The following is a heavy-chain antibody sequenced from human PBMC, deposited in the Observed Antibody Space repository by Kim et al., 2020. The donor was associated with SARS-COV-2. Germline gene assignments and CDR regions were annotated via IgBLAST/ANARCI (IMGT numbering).Heavy chain of an antibody. J-gene: IGHJ4*02. D-gene: IGHD4-17*01. V-gene: IGHV4-34*13. Sequence: IYSPTLKSRVTISVATSKNQFSLKLSSVTAADTAVYYCARAPRDYGDFDYWGQGTLVTVSS. CDR3: ARAPRDYGDFDY.